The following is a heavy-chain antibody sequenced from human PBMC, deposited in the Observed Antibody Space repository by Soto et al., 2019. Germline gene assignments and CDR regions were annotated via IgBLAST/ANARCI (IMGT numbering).Heavy chain of an antibody. CDR1: GFTFSSYS. CDR2: ISSSSTI. J-gene: IGHJ6*02. D-gene: IGHD3-3*01. Sequence: PGGSLRLSCAASGFTFSSYSMNWVRQAPGKGLEWVSYISSSSTIYYADSVKGRFTISRDNAKSSLYLQMNSLRDEDTAVYYCARVLHYDFWSGYYGMDVWGQGTTVTVSS. V-gene: IGHV3-48*02. CDR3: ARVLHYDFWSGYYGMDV.